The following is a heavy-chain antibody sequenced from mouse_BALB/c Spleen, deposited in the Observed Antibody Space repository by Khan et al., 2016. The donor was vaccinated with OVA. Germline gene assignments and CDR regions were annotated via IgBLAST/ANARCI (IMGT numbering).Heavy chain of an antibody. V-gene: IGHV1-20*02. CDR1: GYSFTGYF. J-gene: IGHJ2*01. CDR2: INPHIGET. CDR3: ARIYGSDFDY. D-gene: IGHD1-1*01. Sequence: EVQLQESGPELVKPGASVKISCKASGYSFTGYFIHWVMQSHGKSLEWIGRINPHIGETFYNQKFRGKATLTVDESSSTAHMELRSLASEDSAVYFGARIYGSDFDYWGQGTTLTVSS.